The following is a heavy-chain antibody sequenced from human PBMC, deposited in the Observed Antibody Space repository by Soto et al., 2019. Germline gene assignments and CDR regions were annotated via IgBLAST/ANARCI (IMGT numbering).Heavy chain of an antibody. CDR3: ATDRDISTSCCTAY. Sequence: ASVKVSCKVSGYTLTELSMHWVRQAPGKGLEWMRGFDPEDGETIYAQKFQGRVTMTEDTSTDTAYMELSSLRSEDTAVYYCATDRDISTSCCTAYWGQGTLVTVSS. D-gene: IGHD2-2*01. CDR2: FDPEDGET. J-gene: IGHJ4*02. CDR1: GYTLTELS. V-gene: IGHV1-24*01.